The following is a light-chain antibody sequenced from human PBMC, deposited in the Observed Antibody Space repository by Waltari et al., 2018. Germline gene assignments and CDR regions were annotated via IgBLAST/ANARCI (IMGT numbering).Light chain of an antibody. J-gene: IGKJ1*01. CDR3: QHYGTLWT. Sequence: DVQMTQSPSTLSAYVGDRGTITCRASQSSTNWLAWYQQKPGKAPKLLIYRTSNLESGVPSRFSGSGSGTEFTLTISSLQADDFATYYCQHYGTLWTFGQGTKVEVK. CDR2: RTS. V-gene: IGKV1-5*03. CDR1: QSSTNW.